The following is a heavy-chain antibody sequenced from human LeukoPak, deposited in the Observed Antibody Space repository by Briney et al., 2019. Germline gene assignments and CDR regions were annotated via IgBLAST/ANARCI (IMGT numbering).Heavy chain of an antibody. Sequence: GGSLRLSCVASGFSFSYAWMSWVRQASGKGLEWVSAISAGGGSTYYADSVKGRFTISRDNSKNTLYLHMNSLRAEDTAVYYCGKGQRYYFDSSGQYYLDYWGQGTLVTVSS. CDR3: GKGQRYYFDSSGQYYLDY. D-gene: IGHD3-22*01. J-gene: IGHJ4*02. CDR2: ISAGGGST. CDR1: GFSFSYA. V-gene: IGHV3-23*01.